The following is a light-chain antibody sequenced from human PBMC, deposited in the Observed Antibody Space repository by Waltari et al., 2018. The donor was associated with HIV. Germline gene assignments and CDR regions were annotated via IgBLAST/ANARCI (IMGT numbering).Light chain of an antibody. CDR3: QQSYTTPRT. Sequence: DIQMTQSPSSLSASVGDRVTITCRASQAISNYLNWYQKKPGQAPKLLIYAASTLHGGGPSRFSGSGSGTEFTLTISSLQPEDFAIYYCQQSYTTPRTFGQGTKVEIK. V-gene: IGKV1-39*01. CDR2: AAS. CDR1: QAISNY. J-gene: IGKJ1*01.